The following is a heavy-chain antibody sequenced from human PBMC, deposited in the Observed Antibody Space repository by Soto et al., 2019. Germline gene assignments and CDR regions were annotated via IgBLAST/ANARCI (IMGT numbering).Heavy chain of an antibody. CDR2: IYYSGST. CDR1: GGSISSYY. CDR3: ARDRAAASRSGYYYGMDV. D-gene: IGHD6-13*01. J-gene: IGHJ6*02. Sequence: LSLTCTVSGGSISSYYWSWIRQPPGKGLEWIGYIYYSGSTNYNPSLKSRVTISVDTSKNQLSLKLSSVTAADTAVYYCARDRAAASRSGYYYGMDVWGQGTTVTVSS. V-gene: IGHV4-59*01.